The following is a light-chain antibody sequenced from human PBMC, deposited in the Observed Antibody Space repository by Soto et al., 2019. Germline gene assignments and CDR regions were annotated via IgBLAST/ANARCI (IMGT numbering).Light chain of an antibody. CDR3: QQRNIWPPVT. CDR2: GAS. J-gene: IGKJ5*01. CDR1: QSVRSNF. V-gene: IGKV3D-20*02. Sequence: EIVLTQSPGTLSLSQGERATLSCSASQSVRSNFLAWYQQKPGQAPRLLIYGASNRATGVPDRFGGSGSGTDFTLTITRLEAEDFAMYYCQQRNIWPPVTFGQGTRLEI.